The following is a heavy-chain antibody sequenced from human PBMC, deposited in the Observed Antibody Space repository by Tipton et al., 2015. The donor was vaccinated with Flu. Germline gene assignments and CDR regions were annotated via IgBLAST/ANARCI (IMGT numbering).Heavy chain of an antibody. D-gene: IGHD4-23*01. CDR2: IYYSGST. Sequence: TLPLTCTVSGGSISSSSHCWGWIRQPPGKGLEWIGSIYYSGSTYYNPSLKSRVTISVDTSKNQFSLKLSSVTAADTAVYYCARRSTVITLFDYWGLGTLVTVSS. J-gene: IGHJ4*02. CDR1: GGSISSSSHC. CDR3: ARRSTVITLFDY. V-gene: IGHV4-39*01.